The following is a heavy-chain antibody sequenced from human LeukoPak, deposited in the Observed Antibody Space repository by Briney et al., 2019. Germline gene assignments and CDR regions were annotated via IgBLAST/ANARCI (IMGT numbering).Heavy chain of an antibody. D-gene: IGHD1-26*01. CDR3: ARAPPTELLKYYYYYYGMDV. CDR2: INPSGGST. J-gene: IGHJ6*02. CDR1: GYTFTSYY. Sequence: GASVKVSCKASGYTFTSYYMHWVRQAPGQGLEWMGIINPSGGSTSYAQKFQGRVTVTRDTSTSTVYMELSSLRSEDTAVYYCARAPPTELLKYYYYYYGMDVWGQGTTVTVSS. V-gene: IGHV1-46*01.